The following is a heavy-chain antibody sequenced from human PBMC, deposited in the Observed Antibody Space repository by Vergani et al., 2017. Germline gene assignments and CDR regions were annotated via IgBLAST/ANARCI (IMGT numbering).Heavy chain of an antibody. D-gene: IGHD2-8*01. CDR3: ARDCTSGGCPDNYGMDV. CDR2: IGSSGPYI. J-gene: IGHJ6*02. CDR1: GFTFSDFS. V-gene: IGHV3-21*06. Sequence: VQLVESGGGLVKPGGSLRLSCAASGFTFSDFSMSWVRQAPGMGLEWVAFIGSSGPYINYADSLKGRFIISRDNTNNSLFLQLRSLRAEDAAVYYCARDCTSGGCPDNYGMDVWGQGATVTVSS.